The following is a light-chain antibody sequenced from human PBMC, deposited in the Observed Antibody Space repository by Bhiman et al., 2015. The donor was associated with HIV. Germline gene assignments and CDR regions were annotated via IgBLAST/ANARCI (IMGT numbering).Light chain of an antibody. Sequence: QSVLTQPPSASGSPGQRVTISCSGSSSNIGSNTVNWYQQLPGTAPKLHIYRNNQRPSGVPDRFSGSKSGNTASLTISGLQAEDEADYYCSSYTSSSTYVFGTGTKVTV. CDR3: SSYTSSSTYV. J-gene: IGLJ1*01. CDR1: SSNIGSNT. CDR2: RNN. V-gene: IGLV1-44*01.